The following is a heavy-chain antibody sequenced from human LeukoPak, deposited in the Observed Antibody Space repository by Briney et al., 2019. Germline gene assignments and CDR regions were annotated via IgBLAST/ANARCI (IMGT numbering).Heavy chain of an antibody. CDR2: ISGSGGDT. Sequence: GGSLRLSCAASGFTFSGYVMSWVRQAPGKGPEWVSAISGSGGDTYYADSVKGRFTISRDNSKNTLYLQMNSLRAEDTAVYYCAKKGATTGDFDYWGQGTLVTVSS. D-gene: IGHD1-26*01. CDR3: AKKGATTGDFDY. J-gene: IGHJ4*02. CDR1: GFTFSGYV. V-gene: IGHV3-23*01.